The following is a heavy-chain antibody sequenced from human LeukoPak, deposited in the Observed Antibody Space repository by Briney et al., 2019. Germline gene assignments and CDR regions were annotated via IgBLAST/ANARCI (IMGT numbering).Heavy chain of an antibody. V-gene: IGHV4-39*07. Sequence: PSETLSLTCTVSGGSISSSSYYWGWIRQPPGKGLEWIGSIYYSGSTYYNPSLKSRVTISVDTSKNQFSLKLSSVTAADTAVYYCSTLVAATVDYWGQGTLVTVSS. J-gene: IGHJ4*02. D-gene: IGHD2-15*01. CDR3: STLVAATVDY. CDR2: IYYSGST. CDR1: GGSISSSSYY.